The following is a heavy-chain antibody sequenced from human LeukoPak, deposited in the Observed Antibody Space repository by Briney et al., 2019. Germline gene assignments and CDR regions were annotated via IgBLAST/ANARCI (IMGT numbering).Heavy chain of an antibody. V-gene: IGHV1-18*01. Sequence: ASVKVSCKASGYTFTSYGISWVRRAPGQGLEWMGWISAYNGNTNYAQKLQGRVTMTTDTSTSTAYMELRSLRSDDTAVYYCARDRGGWLRPASSYYYYGMDVWGQGTTVTVSS. CDR1: GYTFTSYG. J-gene: IGHJ6*02. CDR2: ISAYNGNT. D-gene: IGHD5-12*01. CDR3: ARDRGGWLRPASSYYYYGMDV.